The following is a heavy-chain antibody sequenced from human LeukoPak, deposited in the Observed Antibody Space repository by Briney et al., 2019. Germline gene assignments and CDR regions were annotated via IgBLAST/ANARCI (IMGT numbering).Heavy chain of an antibody. V-gene: IGHV4-4*02. CDR3: ARTILDFWSGYQPFDY. D-gene: IGHD3-3*01. Sequence: SGTLSLTCAVSGGSISSSNWRSWVRPPPGKGLEWIGEIYHSGSTNYNPSLKSRVTISVDKSKNQFSLKLSSVTAADTAVYYCARTILDFWSGYQPFDYWGQGTLVTVSS. CDR1: GGSISSSNW. CDR2: IYHSGST. J-gene: IGHJ4*02.